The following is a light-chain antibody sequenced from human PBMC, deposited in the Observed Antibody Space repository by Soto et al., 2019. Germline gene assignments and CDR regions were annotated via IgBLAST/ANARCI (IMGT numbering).Light chain of an antibody. CDR3: QHYNSYSGA. CDR2: AAS. V-gene: IGKV1-9*01. CDR1: QGISSY. J-gene: IGKJ1*01. Sequence: DIQLTQSPSFLSASVGDRVTITCRASQGISSYLAWYQQKPGKAPKLLIYAASTLQSGVPSRFSGSGSETEFTLTISSLQPDDFATYYCQHYNSYSGAFGQGTKVDIK.